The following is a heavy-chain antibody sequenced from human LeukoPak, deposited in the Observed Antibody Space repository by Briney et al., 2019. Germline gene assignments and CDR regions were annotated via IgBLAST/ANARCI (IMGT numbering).Heavy chain of an antibody. CDR3: AKDPSFRPGYFDY. CDR2: IRYDGSNK. V-gene: IGHV3-30*02. CDR1: GFTLSSYG. J-gene: IGHJ4*02. Sequence: GGSLRLSCAASGFTLSSYGMHWVRQAPCKGLEWVAFIRYDGSNKYYADSVKGRFTISRDNSKNTLYLQMHSLRAEDTAVYYCAKDPSFRPGYFDYWGQGTLVTVSS.